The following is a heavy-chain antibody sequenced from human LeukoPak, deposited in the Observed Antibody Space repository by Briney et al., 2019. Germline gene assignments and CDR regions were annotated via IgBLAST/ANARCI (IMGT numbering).Heavy chain of an antibody. Sequence: ASVKVSCKTSGYTFTGYYMHWVRQAPGQGLEWMGWINPNSGGTNYAQKFQGRVTMTRDTSTSTVYVELSSLRSEDTAVYYCARYYYGSGSYYDYWGQGTLVTVSS. J-gene: IGHJ4*02. D-gene: IGHD3-10*01. CDR3: ARYYYGSGSYYDY. V-gene: IGHV1-2*02. CDR1: GYTFTGYY. CDR2: INPNSGGT.